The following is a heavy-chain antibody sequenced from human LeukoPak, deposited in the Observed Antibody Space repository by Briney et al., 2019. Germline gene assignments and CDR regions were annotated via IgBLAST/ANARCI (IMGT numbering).Heavy chain of an antibody. J-gene: IGHJ4*02. Sequence: PSETLSLTCTVSGGSISSYYWSWIRQPPGKGLEWIGYIYYSGSTNYNPSLKSRVTISVDTSKNQFSLKLSSVTAADTAVYYCARESRPHKFPQWLVFDYWGQGTLVTVSS. V-gene: IGHV4-59*01. CDR1: GGSISSYY. D-gene: IGHD6-19*01. CDR3: ARESRPHKFPQWLVFDY. CDR2: IYYSGST.